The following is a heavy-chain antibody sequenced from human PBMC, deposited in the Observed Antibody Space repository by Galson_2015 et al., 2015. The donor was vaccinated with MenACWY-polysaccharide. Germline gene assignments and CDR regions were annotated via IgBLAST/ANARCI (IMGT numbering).Heavy chain of an antibody. CDR3: AREGSRIVFHAFDI. CDR1: GSRFSNSG. J-gene: IGHJ3*02. D-gene: IGHD2-2*01. CDR2: IQYDGSNK. Sequence: SRRLSCAASGSRFSNSGMHWVRQAPGKGLEWVAVIQYDGSNKVYADSVKGRFTISRDNSENTVFLEMNTLGVEDTAVYYCAREGSRIVFHAFDIWGQGTMVTVSS. V-gene: IGHV3-33*01.